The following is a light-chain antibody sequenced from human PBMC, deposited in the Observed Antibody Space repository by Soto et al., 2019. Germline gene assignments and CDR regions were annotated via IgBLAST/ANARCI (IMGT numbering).Light chain of an antibody. Sequence: IQMTQSPSSLAASVGDRVTITCQASQDISNYLNWYQQKPGKAPKLLISDASRVETGVPSSFSGRGSGTDFTFTSSSLPPEDIATYYCQQYHSLITFGRGKRLEIK. CDR1: QDISNY. J-gene: IGKJ5*01. CDR3: QQYHSLIT. V-gene: IGKV1-33*01. CDR2: DAS.